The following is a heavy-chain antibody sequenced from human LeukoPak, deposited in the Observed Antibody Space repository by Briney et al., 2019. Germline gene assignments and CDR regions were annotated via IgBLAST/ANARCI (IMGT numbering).Heavy chain of an antibody. CDR1: VFTFSSYW. J-gene: IGHJ4*02. CDR3: VVVITLFDY. V-gene: IGHV3-7*01. Sequence: VGSLRLSCAASVFTFSSYWMSWVRQAPGKGLEWVANIKQDGSEKYYVDSVKGRFTISRDNAKNSLYLQMNSLRAEDTAVYYCVVVITLFDYWGQGTLVTVSS. CDR2: IKQDGSEK. D-gene: IGHD3-22*01.